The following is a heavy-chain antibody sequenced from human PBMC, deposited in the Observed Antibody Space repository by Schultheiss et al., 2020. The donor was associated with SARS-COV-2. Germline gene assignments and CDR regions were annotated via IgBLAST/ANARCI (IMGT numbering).Heavy chain of an antibody. CDR2: IWYDGSNR. Sequence: GGSLRLSCAASGFTFSSYAMHWVRQAPGKGLEWVAVIWYDGSNRYYIDSVKGRFTVSRDNSKNTLYLQMNSLRAEDTAVYYCVRDRSWWTPYNCFDLWGRGTLVTVSS. D-gene: IGHD2-15*01. CDR1: GFTFSSYA. CDR3: VRDRSWWTPYNCFDL. J-gene: IGHJ5*02. V-gene: IGHV3-33*08.